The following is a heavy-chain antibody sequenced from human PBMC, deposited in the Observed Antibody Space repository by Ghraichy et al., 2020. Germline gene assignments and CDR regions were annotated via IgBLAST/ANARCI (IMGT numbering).Heavy chain of an antibody. J-gene: IGHJ3*02. Sequence: SLRLSCAASGFTFDDYAMHWVRQAPGKGLEWVSGISWNSGSIGYADSVKGRFTISRDNAKNSLYLQMNSLRAEDMALYYCAKSPRGSDGAFDIWGQGTMVTVSS. CDR2: ISWNSGSI. CDR1: GFTFDDYA. V-gene: IGHV3-9*03. CDR3: AKSPRGSDGAFDI.